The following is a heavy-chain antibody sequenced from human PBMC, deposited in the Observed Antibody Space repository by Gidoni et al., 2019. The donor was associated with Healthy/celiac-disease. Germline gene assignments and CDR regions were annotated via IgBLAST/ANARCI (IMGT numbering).Heavy chain of an antibody. CDR3: ARGYYYDSSGYYLPLMGGGDV. CDR1: GYSFTSYW. Sequence: EVQLVQSGAEVKKPGESLKISCKGSGYSFTSYWIGWGRQMPGKGLGWMGIIYPGDSDTRYSPSFQGQVTISADKSISTAYLQWSSLKASDTAMYYCARGYYYDSSGYYLPLMGGGDVWGQGTTVTVSS. CDR2: IYPGDSDT. V-gene: IGHV5-51*03. D-gene: IGHD3-22*01. J-gene: IGHJ6*02.